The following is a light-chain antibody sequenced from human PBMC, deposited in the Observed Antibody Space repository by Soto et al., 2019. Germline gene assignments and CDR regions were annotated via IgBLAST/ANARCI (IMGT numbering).Light chain of an antibody. J-gene: IGLJ2*01. CDR2: DVN. CDR1: SSDIGGYDY. Sequence: QSALTQPASVSGSPGQSITLSCTGTSSDIGGYDYVSWYQRHPGKAPKLIIYDVNNRPSGGSNRFSGSKSGNTASLTISGLQAEDEADYDCTSDASGSSHVVFGGGTKLTVL. V-gene: IGLV2-14*01. CDR3: TSDASGSSHVV.